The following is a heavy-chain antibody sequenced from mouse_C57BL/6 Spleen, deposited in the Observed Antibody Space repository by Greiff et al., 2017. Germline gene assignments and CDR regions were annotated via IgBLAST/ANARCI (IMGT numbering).Heavy chain of an antibody. D-gene: IGHD1-1*01. J-gene: IGHJ1*03. CDR1: GYTFTSYW. V-gene: IGHV1-69*01. CDR3: ARDYGSSYWYFDV. CDR2: IDPSDSYT. Sequence: QVQLKQPGAELVMPGASVKLSCKASGYTFTSYWMHWVKQRPGQGLEWIGEIDPSDSYTNYNQKFKGKSTLTVDKSYSTAYMQLSSLTSEDSAVYDCARDYGSSYWYFDVWGTGTTVTFSS.